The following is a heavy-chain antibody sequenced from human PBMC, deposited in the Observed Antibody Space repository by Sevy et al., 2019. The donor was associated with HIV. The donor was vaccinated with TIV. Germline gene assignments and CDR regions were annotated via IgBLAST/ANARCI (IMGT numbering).Heavy chain of an antibody. CDR3: AKGSAASRPYCFDY. D-gene: IGHD2-2*01. J-gene: IGHJ4*02. Sequence: GEPLKISCAASGFTFSNYAMVWARQAPGKGLEWVSAITDSGGDTYHADSVKGRFTISRDNSKNTLSLQMNSLRAEDTAVYYCAKGSAASRPYCFDYWGQGTLVTVSS. CDR1: GFTFSNYA. V-gene: IGHV3-23*01. CDR2: ITDSGGDT.